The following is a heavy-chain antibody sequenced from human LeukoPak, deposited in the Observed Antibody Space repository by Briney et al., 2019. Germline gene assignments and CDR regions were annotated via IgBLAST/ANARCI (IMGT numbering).Heavy chain of an antibody. Sequence: QPGGSLRLSCAASGFTFSSYEMNWVRQAPGKGLEWVSYISSSGSTIYYADSVKGRFTISRDNAKNSLYLQMNSLRAEDTALYHCARGRDWFDPWGQGTLVTVPS. V-gene: IGHV3-48*03. CDR1: GFTFSSYE. CDR2: ISSSGSTI. CDR3: ARGRDWFDP. J-gene: IGHJ5*02.